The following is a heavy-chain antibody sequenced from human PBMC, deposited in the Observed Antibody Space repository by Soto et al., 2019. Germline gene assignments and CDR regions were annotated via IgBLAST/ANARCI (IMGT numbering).Heavy chain of an antibody. Sequence: AASVKVSCKVSGYTLTELSMHWVRQAPGKGLEWMGGFDPEDGETIYAQKFQGRVTMTEDTSTDTAYMELSSLRSEDTAVYYCATPKRYCSGGSCFFGVFDYWGQGTLVTVSS. CDR2: FDPEDGET. V-gene: IGHV1-24*01. J-gene: IGHJ4*02. D-gene: IGHD2-15*01. CDR1: GYTLTELS. CDR3: ATPKRYCSGGSCFFGVFDY.